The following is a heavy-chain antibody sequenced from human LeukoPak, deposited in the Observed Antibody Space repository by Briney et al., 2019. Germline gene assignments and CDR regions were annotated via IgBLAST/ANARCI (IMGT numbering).Heavy chain of an antibody. Sequence: ASVKVSCKASGYTFTSYGITWVRQAPGQGLEWMGWISPYNGNTDYAQKLQGRVTMTTDTSTSTAYLELRSLRSDDTAVYYCARDFGGSSFDFWGQGTLVTVSS. J-gene: IGHJ4*02. CDR1: GYTFTSYG. D-gene: IGHD1-26*01. V-gene: IGHV1-18*01. CDR2: ISPYNGNT. CDR3: ARDFGGSSFDF.